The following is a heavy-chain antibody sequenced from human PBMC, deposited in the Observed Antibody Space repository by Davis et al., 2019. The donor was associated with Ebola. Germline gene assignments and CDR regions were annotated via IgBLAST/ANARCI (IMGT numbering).Heavy chain of an antibody. CDR2: IYYSGST. V-gene: IGHV4-31*03. Sequence: SETLSLTCTVSGGSISSGGYYWSWIRQHPGKGLEWIGFIYYSGSTYYNPSLKGRVIISVDTSKNQFSLKLSSVTAADTAVYYCAREFNTVDYSNYYYYGMDVWGQGTTVTVSS. CDR1: GGSISSGGYY. CDR3: AREFNTVDYSNYYYYGMDV. D-gene: IGHD4-11*01. J-gene: IGHJ6*02.